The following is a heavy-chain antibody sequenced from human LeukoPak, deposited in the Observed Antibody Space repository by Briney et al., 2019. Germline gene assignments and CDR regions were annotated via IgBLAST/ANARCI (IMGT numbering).Heavy chain of an antibody. Sequence: GGSLRLSCRAPDSNIGTYAVTWVRQVPGKGLEWVPGMSGGGLSTYYARSVKGRFTISRDTSKNTFYLEMNSLGADDTALYYCAKDRISGQGGAARSLYYWGQGILVTVSS. V-gene: IGHV3-23*01. CDR1: DSNIGTYA. CDR3: AKDRISGQGGAARSLYY. D-gene: IGHD6-6*01. CDR2: MSGGGLST. J-gene: IGHJ4*02.